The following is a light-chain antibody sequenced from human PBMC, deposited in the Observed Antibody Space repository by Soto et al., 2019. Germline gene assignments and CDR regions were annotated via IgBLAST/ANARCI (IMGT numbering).Light chain of an antibody. J-gene: IGKJ1*01. CDR2: DAS. V-gene: IGKV3-20*01. CDR3: QQYATSPPWT. Sequence: EIVLTQSPVTLSLSPGERATLSCRASQSVSRSLAWYQQKPGQAPRLLIYDASNRATGIPARFRGSGSGTDFTLTISRLEPEDFAGYYCQQYATSPPWTFGQGTRVEIK. CDR1: QSVSRS.